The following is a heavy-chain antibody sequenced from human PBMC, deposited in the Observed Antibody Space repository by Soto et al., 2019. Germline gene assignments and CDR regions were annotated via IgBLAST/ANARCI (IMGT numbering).Heavy chain of an antibody. CDR2: IYHSGAT. CDR3: ARDLGTGTDY. CDR1: GDSISSSNW. J-gene: IGHJ4*02. D-gene: IGHD1-1*01. Sequence: PWETLSLTCAVSGDSISSSNWWSWVRQAPGKGLEWIGEIYHSGATTYNPSLKSRATISVDPSNNHFSLKLTSVTAADTAVYFCARDLGTGTDYWGQGTLVTVSS. V-gene: IGHV4-4*02.